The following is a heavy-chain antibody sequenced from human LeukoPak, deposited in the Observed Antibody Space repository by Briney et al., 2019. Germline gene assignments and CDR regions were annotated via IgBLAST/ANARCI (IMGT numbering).Heavy chain of an antibody. D-gene: IGHD5-18*01. CDR3: ARTSFHYSYGYGGGLYFDY. CDR2: IIPILGIA. Sequence: SVRVSCKASGGTFSSYAISWVRQAPGQGLEWMGRIIPILGIANYAQKFQGRVTITADKSTSTAYMELSSLRSEDTAVYYCARTSFHYSYGYGGGLYFDYWGQGTLVTVSS. J-gene: IGHJ4*02. V-gene: IGHV1-69*04. CDR1: GGTFSSYA.